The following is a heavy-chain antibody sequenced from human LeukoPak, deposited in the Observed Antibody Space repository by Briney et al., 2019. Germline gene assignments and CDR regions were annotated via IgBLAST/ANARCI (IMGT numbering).Heavy chain of an antibody. Sequence: GESLKISCRASGYTFSNYWIGGVRQVPGKGLEWMGIIYAGDSDTRYSPSFQGQVTISGDESITTAYVQRSSLKASEIAIYCCARLSTWIQLWGGVLDVCGQGTTVTVSS. CDR1: GYTFSNYW. CDR2: IYAGDSDT. D-gene: IGHD5-18*01. V-gene: IGHV5-51*01. CDR3: ARLSTWIQLWGGVLDV. J-gene: IGHJ6*02.